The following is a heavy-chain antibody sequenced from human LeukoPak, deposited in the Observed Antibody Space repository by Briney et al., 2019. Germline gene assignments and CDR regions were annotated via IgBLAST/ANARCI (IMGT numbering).Heavy chain of an antibody. D-gene: IGHD5-18*01. V-gene: IGHV4-59*01. CDR1: GGSISSYY. Sequence: SEALSLTCTVSGGSISSYYWSWIRQPPGKGLEWIGYIYYSGSTNYNPSLKSRVTISVDTSKNQFSLKLSSVTAADTAVYYCARAGGYSYGFDYWGQGTLVTVSS. CDR3: ARAGGYSYGFDY. CDR2: IYYSGST. J-gene: IGHJ4*02.